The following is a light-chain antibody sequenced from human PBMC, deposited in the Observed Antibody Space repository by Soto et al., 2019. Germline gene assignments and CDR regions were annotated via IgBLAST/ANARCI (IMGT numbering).Light chain of an antibody. Sequence: QSVLTQPPSVSGNPGQRVTISCSGSSSNIGSYYVYWYQQLPGTAPKLLIYRTNQRPSGVPARFSGSKSGTSASLAISGLRSEDEADYCCAVWDDSLSGPVFGGGTKLTVL. CDR3: AVWDDSLSGPV. V-gene: IGLV1-47*01. J-gene: IGLJ2*01. CDR2: RTN. CDR1: SSNIGSYY.